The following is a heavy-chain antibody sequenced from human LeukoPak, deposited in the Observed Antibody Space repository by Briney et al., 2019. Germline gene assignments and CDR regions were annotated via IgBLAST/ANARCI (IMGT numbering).Heavy chain of an antibody. J-gene: IGHJ4*02. D-gene: IGHD2-21*02. CDR1: GFTFSGYL. Sequence: GGFLRLSCAASGFTFSGYLMQWVRQAPGKGLQWVANINYGGSDRYYVDSVKGRFTISRDNAKNSLYLQMNSLTVEDTAVYYCTRGDPDYWGQGTLVTVSS. CDR2: INYGGSDR. V-gene: IGHV3-7*01. CDR3: TRGDPDY.